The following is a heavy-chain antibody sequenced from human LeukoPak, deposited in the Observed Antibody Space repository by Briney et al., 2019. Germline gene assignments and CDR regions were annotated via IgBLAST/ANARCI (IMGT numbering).Heavy chain of an antibody. J-gene: IGHJ3*02. Sequence: ASVKVSCKASGGTFSSYAINWVRQAPGQGLEWMGGIIPIFGTANYAQKFQGSVTITADESTSTAYMELSSLRSEDTAVYYCARDHYSGSGSYWDAFDIWGQGTMVTVSS. V-gene: IGHV1-69*13. CDR2: IIPIFGTA. D-gene: IGHD3-10*01. CDR1: GGTFSSYA. CDR3: ARDHYSGSGSYWDAFDI.